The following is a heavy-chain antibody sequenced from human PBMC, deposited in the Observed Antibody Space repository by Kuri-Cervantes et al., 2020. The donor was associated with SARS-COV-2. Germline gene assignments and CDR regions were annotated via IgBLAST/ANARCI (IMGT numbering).Heavy chain of an antibody. CDR3: ARSYYYDSSGYDAFDI. V-gene: IGHV4-4*02. CDR2: IYHSGST. J-gene: IGHJ3*02. D-gene: IGHD3-22*01. CDR1: GGSISSSNW. Sequence: GSLRLSCAVSGGSISSSNWWSWVRQPPGKGLEWIGEIYHSGSTNYNPSLKSRVTISVDTSKNQFSLKLSSVTAADTAVYYCARSYYYDSSGYDAFDIWGQGTMVTVSS.